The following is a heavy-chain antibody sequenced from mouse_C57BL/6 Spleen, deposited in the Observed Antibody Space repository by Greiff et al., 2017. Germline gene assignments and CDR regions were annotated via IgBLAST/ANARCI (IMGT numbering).Heavy chain of an antibody. Sequence: EVQLQQSGPELVKPGASVKISCKASGYTFTDYYMNWVKQSHGKSLEWIGDINPNNGGTSYNQKFKGKATLTVDKSSSTAYMELRSLTSEDSAVYYCARSPRGAMDYWGQGTSVTVSS. CDR3: ARSPRGAMDY. J-gene: IGHJ4*01. V-gene: IGHV1-26*01. CDR1: GYTFTDYY. CDR2: INPNNGGT.